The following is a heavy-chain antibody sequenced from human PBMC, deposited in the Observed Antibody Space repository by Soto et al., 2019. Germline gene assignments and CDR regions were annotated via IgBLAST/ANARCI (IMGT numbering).Heavy chain of an antibody. Sequence: QVQLVDSGGGVVQPGTSLRLSCAASGFTFTTYGMHWVRQAPGKGLEWVAVISYDGTNKFYEDSVDGRFTISRDNSKNTLFLQMNSLRTEDTAVYYCARGTPYTTVWYYFDFWGQGTLVTVSS. J-gene: IGHJ4*02. D-gene: IGHD6-19*01. CDR1: GFTFTTYG. CDR2: ISYDGTNK. V-gene: IGHV3-30*03. CDR3: ARGTPYTTVWYYFDF.